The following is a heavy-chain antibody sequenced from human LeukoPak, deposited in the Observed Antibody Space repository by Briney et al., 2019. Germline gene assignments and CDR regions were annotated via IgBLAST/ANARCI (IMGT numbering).Heavy chain of an antibody. CDR1: GFTFSSYG. CDR3: AKGRLRYFDWLPPGDAFDI. J-gene: IGHJ3*02. Sequence: GESLRLSCAASGFTFSSYGMHWVRQAPGKGLEWVAVIWYDGSNKYYADSVKGRFTISRDNSKNTLYLQMNSLRAEDTAVYYCAKGRLRYFDWLPPGDAFDIWGQGTMVTVSS. CDR2: IWYDGSNK. V-gene: IGHV3-33*06. D-gene: IGHD3-9*01.